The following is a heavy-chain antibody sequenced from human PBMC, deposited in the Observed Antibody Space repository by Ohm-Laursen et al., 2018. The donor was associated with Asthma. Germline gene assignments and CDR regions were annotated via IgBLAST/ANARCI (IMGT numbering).Heavy chain of an antibody. J-gene: IGHJ4*02. CDR2: GGSYYDGDLK. V-gene: IGHV3-30-3*01. Sequence: SLRLSCTASGFTFRSYAMHWVRQAPGKGLEWVAVGGSYYDGDLKYYADSVNGRFTVSRDDSKNTLYLQMNSLRPDDTAVYYCARDVMEWYLPAFDFWGQGTLVTVSS. CDR3: ARDVMEWYLPAFDF. D-gene: IGHD3-3*01. CDR1: GFTFRSYA.